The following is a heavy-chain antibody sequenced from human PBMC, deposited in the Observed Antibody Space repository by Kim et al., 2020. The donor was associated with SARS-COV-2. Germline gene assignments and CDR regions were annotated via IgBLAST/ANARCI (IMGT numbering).Heavy chain of an antibody. D-gene: IGHD6-13*01. CDR3: AKAPSLSSSWYFRRIRFDP. Sequence: GRFTISRDNSKNTLYLEMNSLRAEDTAVYYCAKAPSLSSSWYFRRIRFDPWGQGTLVTVSS. J-gene: IGHJ5*02. V-gene: IGHV3-23*01.